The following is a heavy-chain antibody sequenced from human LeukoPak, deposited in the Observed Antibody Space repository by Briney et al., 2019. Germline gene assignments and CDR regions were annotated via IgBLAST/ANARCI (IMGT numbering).Heavy chain of an antibody. V-gene: IGHV4-38-2*02. D-gene: IGHD3-10*01. CDR3: ARGLGPGNWFDP. J-gene: IGHJ5*02. CDR2: IYHGGST. CDR1: GYSISSGYY. Sequence: SETLSLTCTVSGYSISSGYYWGWIRQPPGKGLEWIGSIYHGGSTFYNPSLKSRVTISVDTSKNQFSLKLSSVTAADTAMFYCARGLGPGNWFDPWGQGTLVTVSS.